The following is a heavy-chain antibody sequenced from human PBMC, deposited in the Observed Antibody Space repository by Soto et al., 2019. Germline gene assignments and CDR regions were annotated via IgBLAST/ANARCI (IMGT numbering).Heavy chain of an antibody. CDR2: IYYSGGT. CDR1: GGSISSYY. J-gene: IGHJ6*02. V-gene: IGHV4-59*01. CDR3: ARAIFGAPYYYYGMDV. Sequence: SETLSLTCTVSGGSISSYYWSWIRQPPGKGLEWIGYIYYSGGTNYNPSLKSRVTISVDTSKNQFSLKLSSVTAADTAVYYCARAIFGAPYYYYGMDVWGQGTTVTVSS. D-gene: IGHD3-10*01.